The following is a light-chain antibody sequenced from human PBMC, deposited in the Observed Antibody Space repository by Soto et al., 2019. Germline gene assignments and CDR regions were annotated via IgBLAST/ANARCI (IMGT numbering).Light chain of an antibody. CDR3: QHYGSSPLT. CDR1: QSVSSRY. CDR2: GAS. Sequence: EIVLTQSPGTLSLSPGESATLSCRASQSVSSRYFAWYQQRPGQAPRLLIYGASGRATGIPDRFSGSGSGTDFTLTISSLEPEDFAVYYCQHYGSSPLTFGGGTKVDIK. J-gene: IGKJ4*01. V-gene: IGKV3-20*01.